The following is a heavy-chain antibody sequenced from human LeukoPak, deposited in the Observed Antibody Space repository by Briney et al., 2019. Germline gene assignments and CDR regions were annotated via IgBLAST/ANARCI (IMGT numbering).Heavy chain of an antibody. Sequence: SETLSLTCSVSGGSISSSNCYWSWIRQPAGKGLEWIGRIYTSESTNYNPSLKSRVTISVDTSRNQFSLKLSSVTAADTAVYYCARATMVRGVGDRYYYYYYMDVWGKGTTVTVSS. D-gene: IGHD3-10*01. V-gene: IGHV4-61*02. CDR2: IYTSEST. CDR1: GGSISSSNCY. CDR3: ARATMVRGVGDRYYYYYYMDV. J-gene: IGHJ6*03.